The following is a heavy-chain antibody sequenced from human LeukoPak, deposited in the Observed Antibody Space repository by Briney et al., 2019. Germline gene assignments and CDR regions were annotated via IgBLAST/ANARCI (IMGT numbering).Heavy chain of an antibody. CDR1: XFXVSXNY. Sequence: XRLSXAAXXFXVSXNYMSWVRQAPGKGLEWVSVIYSGGSTYYTDSVKGRFTISRDNSKNTLYLQMNSLRAEDTAVYYCAKDVPGYSYAAKYYYYYGMDVWGQGTTVTVSS. CDR2: IYSGGST. V-gene: IGHV3-53*01. CDR3: AKDVPGYSYAAKYYYYYGMDV. J-gene: IGHJ6*02. D-gene: IGHD5-18*01.